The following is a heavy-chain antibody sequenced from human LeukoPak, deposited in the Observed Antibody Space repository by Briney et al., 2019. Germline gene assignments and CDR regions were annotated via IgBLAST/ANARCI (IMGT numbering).Heavy chain of an antibody. V-gene: IGHV4-4*09. D-gene: IGHD3-10*01. CDR3: ARGVSSGSDY. CDR1: GGSISTYY. Sequence: PSETLSLTCTVSGGSISTYYWSWTRRPPGKGLEWIAYIHASGPTNYNPSLKSRVTISVGTSKNQFSLKLSSVTAADTAVYYCARGVSSGSDYWGQGTLVTVSS. CDR2: IHASGPT. J-gene: IGHJ4*02.